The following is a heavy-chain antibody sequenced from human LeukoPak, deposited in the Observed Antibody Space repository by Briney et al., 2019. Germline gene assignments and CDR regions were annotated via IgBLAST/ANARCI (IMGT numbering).Heavy chain of an antibody. D-gene: IGHD2-2*01. V-gene: IGHV4-4*09. Sequence: SETLSLTCTVSGGSISNYFWSWIRQPPGKGLEWIGNIYASGSTNYNPSLKSRVTISVDTSKNQFSLKLSSVTAADTAVYYCARGSCSSTSCYEGYFDYWGQGTLVTVSS. CDR1: GGSISNYF. CDR2: IYASGST. CDR3: ARGSCSSTSCYEGYFDY. J-gene: IGHJ4*02.